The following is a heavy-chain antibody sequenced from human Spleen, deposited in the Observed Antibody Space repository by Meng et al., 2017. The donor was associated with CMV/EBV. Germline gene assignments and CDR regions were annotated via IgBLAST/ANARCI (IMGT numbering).Heavy chain of an antibody. CDR2: IRYDGSNK. CDR3: AKDGGYYYYYGMDV. CDR1: GLTFSPYG. V-gene: IGHV3-30*02. Sequence: GESLKISCAASGLTFSPYGMHWVRQAPGKGLEWVTFIRYDGSNKYYSDSVKGRFTISRDNSKNTLYLQMNSLRAEDTAVYYCAKDGGYYYYYGMDVWGQGTTVTVSS. J-gene: IGHJ6*02. D-gene: IGHD6-13*01.